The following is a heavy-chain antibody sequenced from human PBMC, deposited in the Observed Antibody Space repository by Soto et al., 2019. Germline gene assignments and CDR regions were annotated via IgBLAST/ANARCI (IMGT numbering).Heavy chain of an antibody. CDR2: ISYSGST. J-gene: IGHJ4*02. Sequence: SETLSLTCTFSGGSFSSISNHYCSWIRQPPGKGLEWIGYISYSGSTYYNPSLKSRVTISVDTSKNQFSLKLSSVAAADTAVYYCARVYGSGSSDWGQRTLVTVSS. V-gene: IGHV4-31*03. CDR3: ARVYGSGSSD. CDR1: GGSFSSISNHY. D-gene: IGHD3-10*01.